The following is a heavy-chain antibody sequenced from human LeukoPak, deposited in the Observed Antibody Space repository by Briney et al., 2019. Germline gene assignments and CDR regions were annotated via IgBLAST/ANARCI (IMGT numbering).Heavy chain of an antibody. CDR2: IYYSGST. V-gene: IGHV4-39*07. J-gene: IGHJ4*02. CDR3: ARDLGYSYGYASDY. Sequence: SETLSLTCTVSGGSISSSSYYWGWIRQPPGKGLEWIGSIYYSGSTYYNPSLKSRVTISVDTSKNQFSLKLSSVTAADTAVYYCARDLGYSYGYASDYWGQGTLVTVPS. D-gene: IGHD5-18*01. CDR1: GGSISSSSYY.